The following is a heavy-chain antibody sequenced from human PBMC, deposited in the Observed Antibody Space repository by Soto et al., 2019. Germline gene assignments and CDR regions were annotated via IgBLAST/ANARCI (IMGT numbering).Heavy chain of an antibody. CDR3: GTGAVVPAYPNWVDT. CDR2: FIPIFPTP. D-gene: IGHD2-15*01. Sequence: QVQVLQSGAVLKKPGSSVKVSCTASGGSVTTYTINWVRQATGQGLEWIGAFIPIFPTPNYAQKFQGRVTIAADGLTNTASMELNSLTSDDAAVYYCGTGAVVPAYPNWVDTWGQGTLVTVSS. CDR1: GGSVTTYT. J-gene: IGHJ5*02. V-gene: IGHV1-69*12.